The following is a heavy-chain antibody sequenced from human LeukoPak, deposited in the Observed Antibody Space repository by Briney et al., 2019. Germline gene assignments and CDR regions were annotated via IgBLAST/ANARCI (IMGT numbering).Heavy chain of an antibody. CDR3: AREGYYGSGSPPSLYFDY. CDR1: GFTFRNYV. Sequence: PGGSLRLSCAASGFTFRNYVIHWVRQAPGKGLEWVAATSSDLNVKLYADSVKGRFTIARDNSRSTLYLQMNSLRPEDTAIYYCAREGYYGSGSPPSLYFDYWGQGTLVTVSS. D-gene: IGHD3-10*01. V-gene: IGHV3-30-3*01. CDR2: TSSDLNVK. J-gene: IGHJ4*02.